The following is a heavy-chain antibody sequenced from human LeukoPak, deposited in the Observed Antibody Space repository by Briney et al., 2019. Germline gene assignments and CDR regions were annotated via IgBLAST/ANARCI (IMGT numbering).Heavy chain of an antibody. CDR3: ARSAGSSGWYEGYYFDY. CDR2: IKQDGSEK. CDR1: GFTFSRYW. V-gene: IGHV3-7*01. D-gene: IGHD6-13*01. Sequence: PGGSLRLSCAASGFTFSRYWMSWVRQAPGKGLEWVANIKQDGSEKYYVDSVKGRFTISRDNATISLYLQMNSLRAEDTAIYYCARSAGSSGWYEGYYFDYWGQGTLVTVSS. J-gene: IGHJ4*02.